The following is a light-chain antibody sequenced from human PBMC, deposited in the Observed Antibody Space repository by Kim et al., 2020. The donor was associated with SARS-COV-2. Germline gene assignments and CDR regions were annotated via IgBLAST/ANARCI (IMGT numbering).Light chain of an antibody. J-gene: IGKJ5*01. V-gene: IGKV3-20*01. CDR1: QSVNTIY. CDR2: GAS. CDR3: QQYGNLPFT. Sequence: SPGERATISGRASQSVNTIYLAWFQRRPGQAPRLLIYGASSRATGIPDRFSGSGSGTDFNLTISRLEPEDFTVYYCQQYGNLPFTFGQGTRLEIK.